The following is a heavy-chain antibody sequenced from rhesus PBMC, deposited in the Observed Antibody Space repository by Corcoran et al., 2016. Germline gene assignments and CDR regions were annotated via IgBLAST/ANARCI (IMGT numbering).Heavy chain of an antibody. CDR1: GGSFSSYW. V-gene: IGHV4-80*01. J-gene: IGHJ4*01. CDR2: INGNSGST. CDR3: ARAPPVVVFTAMQLDY. D-gene: IGHD2-27*01. Sequence: QVQLQESGPGLVKPSETLSLTCAVSGGSFSSYWWSWLRQPPGKGLAGIGGINGNSGSTNYNPSLKSRVTISKDASKNQFSLKLSSVTAADTAVYYCARAPPVVVFTAMQLDYWGQGVLVTVSS.